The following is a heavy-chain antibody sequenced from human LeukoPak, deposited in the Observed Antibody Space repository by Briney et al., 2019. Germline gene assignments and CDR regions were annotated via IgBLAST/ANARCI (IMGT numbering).Heavy chain of an antibody. CDR3: AYDFWSGYR. V-gene: IGHV4-39*07. Sequence: PSETLSLTCTVSGGSISSSSYYWGWIRQPPGKGLEWIGSIYYSGSTYYNPSLKSRVTISVDTSKNQFSLKLSSVTAADTAVYYCAYDFWSGYRWGQGTLVTVSS. J-gene: IGHJ4*02. D-gene: IGHD3-3*01. CDR1: GGSISSSSYY. CDR2: IYYSGST.